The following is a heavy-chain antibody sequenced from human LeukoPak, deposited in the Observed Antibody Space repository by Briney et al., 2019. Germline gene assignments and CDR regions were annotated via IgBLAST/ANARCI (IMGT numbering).Heavy chain of an antibody. V-gene: IGHV1-69*13. CDR2: IIPIFGTA. CDR1: GGTFSSYA. J-gene: IGHJ6*02. Sequence: ASVKVSCKASGGTFSSYAISWVRQAPGQGLEWMGGIIPIFGTANYAQKFQGRVTITAAESTSTAYMEVSGLRSEDTAVYYCARSVGYCSSSSCFYYGMDVWGQGTTVTVSS. CDR3: ARSVGYCSSSSCFYYGMDV. D-gene: IGHD2-2*01.